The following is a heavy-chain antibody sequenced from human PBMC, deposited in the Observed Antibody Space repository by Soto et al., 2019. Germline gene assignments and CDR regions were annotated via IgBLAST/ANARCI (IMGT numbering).Heavy chain of an antibody. D-gene: IGHD3-10*01. CDR1: GGTFSRSA. Sequence: QVQLVQSGTEVKKPGASVKVSCKASGGTFSRSAFHWVRQAPGQGLEWMGRIVPSVETTNYAQKFQARVTISADQFTSTVYMELRRLSSEDTAVYYCAKCPQPPGSDDPYAVDVWGQGTRVIVSS. V-gene: IGHV1-69*18. J-gene: IGHJ6*02. CDR2: IVPSVETT. CDR3: AKCPQPPGSDDPYAVDV.